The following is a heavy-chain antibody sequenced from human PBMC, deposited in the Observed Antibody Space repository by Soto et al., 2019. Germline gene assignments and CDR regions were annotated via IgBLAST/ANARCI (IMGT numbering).Heavy chain of an antibody. CDR3: AKDRRITMVRGVLRAFDS. CDR1: GFTFSSYG. V-gene: IGHV3-33*06. D-gene: IGHD3-10*01. Sequence: GGSLRLSCAASGFTFSSYGMHWVRQAPGKGLEWVAVIWYDGSNKYYADSVKGRFTISRDNSKNTLYLQMNSLRAEDTAVYYCAKDRRITMVRGVLRAFDSWGQGNLVTVSS. CDR2: IWYDGSNK. J-gene: IGHJ4*01.